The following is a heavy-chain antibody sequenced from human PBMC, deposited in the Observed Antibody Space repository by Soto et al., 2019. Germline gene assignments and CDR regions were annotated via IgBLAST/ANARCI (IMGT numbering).Heavy chain of an antibody. CDR3: AGASSTHDSCRYYY. V-gene: IGHV5-10-1*01. J-gene: IGHJ4*02. D-gene: IGHD3-22*01. Sequence: PWGSLKISCQGSGNIFSNYWITWVRQMPGKGVGRMGRIDTSDSYTNYSPSYQGHVTISADKSISTAYLQWSSLKASDTAMYYCAGASSTHDSCRYYYWGQGTLVTVSS. CDR2: IDTSDSYT. CDR1: GNIFSNYW.